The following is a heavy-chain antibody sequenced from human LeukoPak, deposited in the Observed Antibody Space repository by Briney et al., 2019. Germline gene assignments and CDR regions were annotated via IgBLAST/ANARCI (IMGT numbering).Heavy chain of an antibody. D-gene: IGHD3-16*01. J-gene: IGHJ4*02. Sequence: GGSLRLSCAASGFIFSGSSMHWVRQAPGKGLEWVCFIRFDATNKYYADSVKGRFTISRDNSKNSLYLQMNSLRAEDTAVYYCARSELGYWGQGTLVTVSS. CDR1: GFIFSGSS. CDR3: ARSELGY. CDR2: IRFDATNK. V-gene: IGHV3-30*02.